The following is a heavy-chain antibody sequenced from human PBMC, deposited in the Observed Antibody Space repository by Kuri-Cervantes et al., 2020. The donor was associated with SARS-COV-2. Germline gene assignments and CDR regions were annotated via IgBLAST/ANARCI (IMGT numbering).Heavy chain of an antibody. J-gene: IGHJ4*02. V-gene: IGHV3-23*01. CDR1: GFPFSTYV. D-gene: IGHD6-19*01. CDR3: AKGGWLDD. CDR2: LSSSGDIT. Sequence: GESLKISCAASGFPFSTYVMTWVRQAPGKGLEWLSALSSSGDITYYADSVKGRFTISRENSKNTLYLQMNSLRAEDMAVYHCAKGGWLDDYGQGTLVTVSS.